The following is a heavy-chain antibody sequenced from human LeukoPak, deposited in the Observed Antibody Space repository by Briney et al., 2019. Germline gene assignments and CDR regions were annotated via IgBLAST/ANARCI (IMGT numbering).Heavy chain of an antibody. CDR2: ISSNRGST. V-gene: IGHV3-64D*06. CDR1: GFTFSTYA. CDR3: VKDHDWGAFHI. D-gene: IGHD7-27*01. J-gene: IGHJ3*02. Sequence: GGSLRLSCSASGFTFSTYAMLWVRQAPGKGLEYVSGISSNRGSTYYADSVKGRFTISRDNSKNTLYLQMSSLSPEDTAVFYCVKDHDWGAFHIWGQGTMVIVSS.